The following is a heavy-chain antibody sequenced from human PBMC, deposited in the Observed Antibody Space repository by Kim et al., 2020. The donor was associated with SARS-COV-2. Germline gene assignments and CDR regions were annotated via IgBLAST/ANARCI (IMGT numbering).Heavy chain of an antibody. D-gene: IGHD6-13*01. CDR3: ARDLAAAGTYYYYGMDV. J-gene: IGHJ6*02. Sequence: GGSLRLSCAASGFTFSDYYMSWIRQAPGKGLEWVSYISSSGSTIYYADSVKGRFTISRDNAKNSLYLQMNSLRAEDTAVYYCARDLAAAGTYYYYGMDVWGQGTTVTVAS. CDR2: ISSSGSTI. CDR1: GFTFSDYY. V-gene: IGHV3-11*04.